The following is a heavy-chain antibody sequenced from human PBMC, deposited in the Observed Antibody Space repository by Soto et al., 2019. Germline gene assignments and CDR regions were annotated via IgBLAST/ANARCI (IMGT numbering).Heavy chain of an antibody. Sequence: SVKVSCKASGDTFSTYAISWVRQAPGQGLEWMGGIIPILGTPNYAQKFQGRVTITADKSTSTAYMELSSLRSEDTAVYYCARGRSSYDRSGYYGPDYWGQGTLVTVSS. V-gene: IGHV1-69*10. D-gene: IGHD3-22*01. CDR2: IIPILGTP. J-gene: IGHJ4*02. CDR1: GDTFSTYA. CDR3: ARGRSSYDRSGYYGPDY.